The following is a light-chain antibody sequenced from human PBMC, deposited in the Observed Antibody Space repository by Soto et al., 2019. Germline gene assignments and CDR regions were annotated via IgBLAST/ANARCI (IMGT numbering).Light chain of an antibody. Sequence: DIPLTQSPSTLSASVGDRVTITCRASQSMSKWMAWYQQKPGKAPKLLIYDATTLETGVPSRFSGSGYGTEFTLTITCLEPDDFATYYCQQYYSYSSFGPGTKVDVK. CDR1: QSMSKW. J-gene: IGKJ3*01. V-gene: IGKV1-5*01. CDR3: QQYYSYSS. CDR2: DAT.